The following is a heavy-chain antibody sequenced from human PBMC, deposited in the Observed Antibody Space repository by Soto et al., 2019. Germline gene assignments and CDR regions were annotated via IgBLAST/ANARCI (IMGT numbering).Heavy chain of an antibody. CDR3: AREGGYSYGFYFDY. Sequence: GGSLRLSCAASGFTFSSYSMNWVRQAPGKGLEWVSSISSSSSYIYYADSVKGRFTISRDNAKNSLYLQMNSLRAEDTAVYYCAREGGYSYGFYFDYWGQGTLVTVSS. J-gene: IGHJ4*02. D-gene: IGHD5-18*01. CDR2: ISSSSSYI. CDR1: GFTFSSYS. V-gene: IGHV3-21*01.